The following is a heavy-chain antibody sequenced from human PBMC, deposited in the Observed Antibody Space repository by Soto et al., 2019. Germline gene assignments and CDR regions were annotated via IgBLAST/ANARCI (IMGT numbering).Heavy chain of an antibody. V-gene: IGHV3-21*01. D-gene: IGHD3-22*01. J-gene: IGHJ4*02. CDR2: ISSSSTYI. Sequence: EVQLVESGGGLAKPGGSLRLSCAASGFTFSSHSMNWVRQAPGKGLEWVSSISSSSTYIYYADSVKGRFTISRDNAKNSLYLQMNSLRAEDTAVYYCASHPRDSSGYWYYFDYWGQGTLVTVSS. CDR1: GFTFSSHS. CDR3: ASHPRDSSGYWYYFDY.